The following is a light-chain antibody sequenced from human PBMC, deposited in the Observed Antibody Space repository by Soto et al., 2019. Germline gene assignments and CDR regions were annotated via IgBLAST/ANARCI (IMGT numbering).Light chain of an antibody. J-gene: IGKJ1*01. CDR1: QTINNW. CDR3: QHYYSYPWT. V-gene: IGKV1-5*01. CDR2: HAS. Sequence: DIQMTQSPSTLSASIGDRVTITCRASQTINNWLAWYQQKPGKAPNLLIYHASNLETGVPSRFSGSAFGTEFTLTISSLQPDDFATYDCQHYYSYPWTCGQGTKVDIK.